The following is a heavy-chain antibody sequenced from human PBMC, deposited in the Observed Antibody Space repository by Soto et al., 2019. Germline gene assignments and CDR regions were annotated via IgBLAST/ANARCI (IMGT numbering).Heavy chain of an antibody. V-gene: IGHV3-74*01. J-gene: IGHJ3*02. Sequence: GGSLRLSCAASGFTFSSYWMHWVRQAPGKGLVWVSRINSDGSSTSYADSVKGRFTISRDNAKNTLYLQMNSLRAEDTAVYYCARDGPGASTVTFNWSSANKDAFDIWGQGTMATVSS. D-gene: IGHD4-17*01. CDR1: GFTFSSYW. CDR3: ARDGPGASTVTFNWSSANKDAFDI. CDR2: INSDGSST.